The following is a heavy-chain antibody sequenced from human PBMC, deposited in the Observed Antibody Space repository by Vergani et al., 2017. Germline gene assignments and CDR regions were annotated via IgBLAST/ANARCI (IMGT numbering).Heavy chain of an antibody. CDR1: GFTFSSYG. V-gene: IGHV3-30*18. D-gene: IGHD3-16*01. CDR3: AKDLWGTAAASNH. CDR2: ISYDGSNK. Sequence: QVQLVESGGGVVQPGRSLRLSCAASGFTFSSYGMHWVRQAPGKGLEWVAVISYDGSNKYYADSVKGRFTISRDNSKNTLYLQMNSLRAEDTAVCYCAKDLWGTAAASNHWGQGTLVTVSS. J-gene: IGHJ5*02.